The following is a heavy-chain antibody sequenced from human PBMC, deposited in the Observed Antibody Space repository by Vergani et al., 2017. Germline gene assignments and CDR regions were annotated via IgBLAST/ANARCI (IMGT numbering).Heavy chain of an antibody. CDR2: IFSNDEK. J-gene: IGHJ4*02. CDR1: GFSFSSATMG. V-gene: IGHV2-26*01. D-gene: IGHD2-15*01. Sequence: QVTLKESGPVLVKPTETLTLTCTLSGFSFSSATMGVSWIRQPPGKALEWLAHIFSNDEKSYSTSLKSRLTISKDTSKSQVVLTMTNMDPVDTATYYCARLHGPSGHYDFDYWGQGILVTVSS. CDR3: ARLHGPSGHYDFDY.